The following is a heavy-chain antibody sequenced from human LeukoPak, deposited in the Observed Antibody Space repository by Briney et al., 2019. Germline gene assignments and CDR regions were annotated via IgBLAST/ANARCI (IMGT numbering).Heavy chain of an antibody. J-gene: IGHJ5*02. CDR3: AKDQLGRVKIGYSSSWDWFDP. Sequence: GGSLRLSCAASGFTFSSYAMSWVRQAPGKGLEWVSAISGSGGSTYYADSVKGRFTISRDNSKNTLYLQMNSLRAEDTAVYYCAKDQLGRVKIGYSSSWDWFDPWGQGTLVTVSS. CDR2: ISGSGGST. V-gene: IGHV3-23*01. D-gene: IGHD6-13*01. CDR1: GFTFSSYA.